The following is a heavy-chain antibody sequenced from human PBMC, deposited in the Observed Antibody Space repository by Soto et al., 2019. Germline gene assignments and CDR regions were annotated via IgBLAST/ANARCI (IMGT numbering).Heavy chain of an antibody. CDR1: GGSISSDNYY. D-gene: IGHD5-12*01. CDR2: IYYSGST. J-gene: IGHJ4*02. V-gene: IGHV4-31*03. CDR3: ARAGGYTLFDY. Sequence: QVQLQESGPGLVKPSQTLSLTCTVSGGSISSDNYYWRWIRQHPGKGLEWIGYIYYSGSTYYNPSLKSRVTISIDTSKNQFSLKLSSVTAADTAVYYCARAGGYTLFDYWGQGTLVTVSS.